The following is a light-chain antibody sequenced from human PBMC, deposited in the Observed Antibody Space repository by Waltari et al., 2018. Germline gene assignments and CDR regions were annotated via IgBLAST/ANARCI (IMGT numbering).Light chain of an antibody. J-gene: IGKJ1*01. CDR1: QSIVHSNGNTY. CDR3: GQGAHLPT. Sequence: DVVMTQSPLSLPITPGQPASISCRSSQSIVHSNGNTYLSWYQQKPGQPPRLLIYQVSNRYAGVPDRVSGSGAGTDFTLKISRGEAEDGGVYECGQGAHLPTFGQGAKVEIK. V-gene: IGKV2-30*02. CDR2: QVS.